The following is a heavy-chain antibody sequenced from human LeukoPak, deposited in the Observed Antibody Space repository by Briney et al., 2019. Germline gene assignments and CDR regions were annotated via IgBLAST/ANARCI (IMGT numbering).Heavy chain of an antibody. J-gene: IGHJ1*01. CDR2: ISGSGGTT. Sequence: GRSLRLSCAASGFTFSSYAMSWVRQAPGKGLEWVSAISGSGGTTYYADSVKGRFTISRDNSKNTLYLQMNSLRAEDTAVYYCAKSVRALEYFQHWGQGTLVTVSS. CDR3: AKSVRALEYFQH. CDR1: GFTFSSYA. V-gene: IGHV3-23*01. D-gene: IGHD3-22*01.